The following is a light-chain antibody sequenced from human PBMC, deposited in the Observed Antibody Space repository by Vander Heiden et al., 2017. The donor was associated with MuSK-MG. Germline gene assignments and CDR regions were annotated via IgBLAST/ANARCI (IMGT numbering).Light chain of an antibody. CDR2: DAS. Sequence: EIVLTQSPASLSLSPGERVTLRGRASKSVSYNLDRYQQKPGQAPRLLIYDASTRATGIPARFSGSGSGTDFTLTISSLEPEDFAVYWCQERSDGPRNTFGQGTKVEIK. J-gene: IGKJ2*01. CDR3: QERSDGPRNT. V-gene: IGKV3-11*01. CDR1: KSVSYN.